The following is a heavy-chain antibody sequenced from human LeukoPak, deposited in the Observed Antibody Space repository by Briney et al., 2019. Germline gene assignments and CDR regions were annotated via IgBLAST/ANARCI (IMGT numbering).Heavy chain of an antibody. Sequence: ASVKVSCKASRYTFTSYYMHWVRQAPGQGLEWMGIINPSGGSTSYAQKFQGRVTMTRDMSTSTVYMELSSLRSEDTAVYYCARVTPLDILTGYFSLGYWGQGTLVTVSS. D-gene: IGHD3-9*01. J-gene: IGHJ4*02. CDR3: ARVTPLDILTGYFSLGY. CDR1: RYTFTSYY. V-gene: IGHV1-46*01. CDR2: INPSGGST.